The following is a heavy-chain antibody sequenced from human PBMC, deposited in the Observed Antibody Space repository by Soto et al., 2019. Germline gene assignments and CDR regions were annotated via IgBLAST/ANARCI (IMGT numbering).Heavy chain of an antibody. V-gene: IGHV3-21*01. Sequence: EVQLVESGGGLVKPGGSLRLSCATSGFTFSDYSMNWVRQAPGKGLEWVSSIDLSSTYIYYADSVKGRFIISRDYAKNSLSLQVTSLRAEDTAVYYCARGSAYNSFDYWGQGTLVTVSS. CDR2: IDLSSTYI. CDR1: GFTFSDYS. CDR3: ARGSAYNSFDY. D-gene: IGHD3-10*01. J-gene: IGHJ4*02.